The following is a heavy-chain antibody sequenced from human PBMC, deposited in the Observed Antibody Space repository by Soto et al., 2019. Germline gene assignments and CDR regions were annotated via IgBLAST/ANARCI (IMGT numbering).Heavy chain of an antibody. Sequence: SETLSLTCTVSGGSISSYYWSCVRQPAGKGLEWIGRIYTSGSTNYNPSLESRVTMSVDTSKNQFSLKLRSVTAADTAVYYCARDGGYSGYDLNWFDPWGEGTLVTVSS. CDR2: IYTSGST. J-gene: IGHJ5*02. CDR3: ARDGGYSGYDLNWFDP. CDR1: GGSISSYY. V-gene: IGHV4-4*07. D-gene: IGHD5-12*01.